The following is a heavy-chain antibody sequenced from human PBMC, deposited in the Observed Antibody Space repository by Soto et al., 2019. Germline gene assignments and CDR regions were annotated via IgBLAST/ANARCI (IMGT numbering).Heavy chain of an antibody. CDR2: IYYSGST. CDR3: ARVVVVAAINWFDT. Sequence: PXETLSLTCTVSGCSVSSGSYYWSWIRQPPGKGLEWIGYIYYSGSTNYNPSLKSRVTISVDTSKNQFSLKLSSVTAADTAVYYCARVVVVAAINWFDTWGQGTLVTVS. D-gene: IGHD2-15*01. V-gene: IGHV4-61*01. CDR1: GCSVSSGSYY. J-gene: IGHJ5*02.